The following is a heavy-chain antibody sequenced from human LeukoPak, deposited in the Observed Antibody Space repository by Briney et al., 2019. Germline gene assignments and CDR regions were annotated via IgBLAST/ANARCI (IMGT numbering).Heavy chain of an antibody. V-gene: IGHV1-69*06. Sequence: SVKVSCKASGGTFSSYAITWVRQAPGQGLEWMGGIIPIFGTANYAQKFQGRVTITADKSTGTAYMEVSSLRSEDTAVYFCARVGSSWSFDYWAQGTLVPVSS. CDR3: ARVGSSWSFDY. CDR1: GGTFSSYA. J-gene: IGHJ4*02. CDR2: IIPIFGTA. D-gene: IGHD6-13*01.